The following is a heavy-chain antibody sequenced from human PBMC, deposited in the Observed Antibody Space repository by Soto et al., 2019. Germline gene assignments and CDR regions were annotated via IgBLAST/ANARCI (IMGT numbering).Heavy chain of an antibody. CDR1: GGSIGSGGYW. CDR3: ARVPDR. CDR2: VSYTGNT. J-gene: IGHJ5*02. D-gene: IGHD2-2*01. V-gene: IGHV4-31*03. Sequence: SETLSLTCTVSGGSIGSGGYWWSWIRQHPGRGLEWIGFVSYTGNTQYNPSLKSRVNISVDTSTKQFSLKLSSVTAADTAVYYCARVPDRWGQGTLVTVSS.